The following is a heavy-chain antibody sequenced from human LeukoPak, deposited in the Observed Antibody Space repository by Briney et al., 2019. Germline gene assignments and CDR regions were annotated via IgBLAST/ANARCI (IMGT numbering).Heavy chain of an antibody. CDR1: GFTFSSYE. CDR2: ISSSGNTI. D-gene: IGHD6-19*01. V-gene: IGHV3-48*03. CDR3: ARDSVAEFDY. Sequence: GGSLRLSCAASGFTFSSYEMNWVRQAPGKGLEWVSYISSSGNTIYYADSVMGRFTISRDNAKNSLFLQMNSLRAEDTAVYYCARDSVAEFDYWGQGTLVTVSS. J-gene: IGHJ4*02.